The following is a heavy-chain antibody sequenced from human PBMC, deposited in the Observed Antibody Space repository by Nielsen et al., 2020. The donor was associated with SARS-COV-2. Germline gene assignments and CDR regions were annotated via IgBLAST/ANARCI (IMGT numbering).Heavy chain of an antibody. CDR2: INPSGGST. D-gene: IGHD3-10*01. J-gene: IGHJ4*02. Sequence: WVRQAPGQGLEWMGIINPSGGSTSYAQKFQGRVTMTRDTSTSTVYMELSSLRSEDTAVYYCARDPPEHGSGSYGDYWGQGTLVTVSS. V-gene: IGHV1-46*01. CDR3: ARDPPEHGSGSYGDY.